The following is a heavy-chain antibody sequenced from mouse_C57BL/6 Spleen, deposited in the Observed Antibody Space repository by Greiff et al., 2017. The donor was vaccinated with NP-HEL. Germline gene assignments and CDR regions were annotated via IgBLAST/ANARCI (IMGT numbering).Heavy chain of an antibody. CDR3: ARLTVVDYAMDY. Sequence: VQLQQPGAELVKPGASVKLSCKASGYTFTSYWMQWVKQRPGQGLEWIGEIDPSDSYTNYNQKFKGKATLTVDTSSSTAYMQLSSLTSEDSAVYYCARLTVVDYAMDYWGQGTSVTVSS. CDR2: IDPSDSYT. CDR1: GYTFTSYW. D-gene: IGHD1-1*01. V-gene: IGHV1-50*01. J-gene: IGHJ4*01.